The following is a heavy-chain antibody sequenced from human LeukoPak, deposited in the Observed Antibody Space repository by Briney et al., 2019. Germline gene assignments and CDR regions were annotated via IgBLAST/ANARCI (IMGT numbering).Heavy chain of an antibody. CDR3: AKDRTWGLDY. J-gene: IGHJ4*02. V-gene: IGHV3-23*01. CDR2: ISGSGDRT. D-gene: IGHD7-27*01. Sequence: GGSLRLSCAASGFTFSTYAMSWVRQAPGKGLEWVSAISGSGDRTYQPDSVKGRFTISRDNSKNTLYLQMNSLRAEDTALYYCAKDRTWGLDYWGQGTLVTVSS. CDR1: GFTFSTYA.